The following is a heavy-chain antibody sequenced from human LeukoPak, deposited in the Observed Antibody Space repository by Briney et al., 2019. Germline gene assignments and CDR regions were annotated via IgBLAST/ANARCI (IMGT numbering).Heavy chain of an antibody. CDR1: GYTFTGYY. CDR3: ARAKGAVAGVYYFDY. D-gene: IGHD6-19*01. Sequence: ASVKVSCKASGYTFTGYYMHWVRQAPGQGLEWMGWINPNSGGTNYAQKLQGRVTMTTDTSTSTAYMELRSLRSDDTAVYYCARAKGAVAGVYYFDYWGQGTLVTVSS. V-gene: IGHV1-2*02. J-gene: IGHJ4*02. CDR2: INPNSGGT.